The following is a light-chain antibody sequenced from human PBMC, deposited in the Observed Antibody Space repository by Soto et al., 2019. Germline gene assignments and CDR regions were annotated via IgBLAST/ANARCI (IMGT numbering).Light chain of an antibody. V-gene: IGKV1-6*01. Sequence: AIQMTQSPSSLSASVGDRVTITCRASQGIRNDLGRYQQKPGKAPKLLIYAASSLQSGVPLRFSGSGSRTDFTLPISSLQPEDFATYYCLQDYNYPWMFGQETKMEIK. J-gene: IGKJ1*01. CDR2: AAS. CDR3: LQDYNYPWM. CDR1: QGIRND.